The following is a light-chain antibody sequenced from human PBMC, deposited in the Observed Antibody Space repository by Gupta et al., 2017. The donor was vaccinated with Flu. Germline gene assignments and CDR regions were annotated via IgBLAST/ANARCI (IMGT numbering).Light chain of an antibody. CDR2: EVS. Sequence: QSALTQPASVAGSPGQSITISCTGTSSDVGGYHFVSWYQHHPGKAPKLMIFEVSNRPSGVSNRFSGSKSGNTASLTISGLQAEDEAYYYCSSYTSSNTLVFGGGTELTVL. CDR1: SSDVGGYHF. CDR3: SSYTSSNTLV. V-gene: IGLV2-14*01. J-gene: IGLJ3*02.